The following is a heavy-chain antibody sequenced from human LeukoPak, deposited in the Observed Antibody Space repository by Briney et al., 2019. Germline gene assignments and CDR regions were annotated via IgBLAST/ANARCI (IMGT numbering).Heavy chain of an antibody. J-gene: IGHJ5*02. Sequence: GASVKVSRKASGNTFTNYYVHWVRQAPGQGLEWMGGIIPILGTANYAQKFQGRVTITADESTSTAYMELSSLRSEDTAVYYCATSVYYDSRREIDPWGQGTLVTVS. D-gene: IGHD3-22*01. V-gene: IGHV1-69*13. CDR3: ATSVYYDSRREIDP. CDR1: GNTFTNYY. CDR2: IIPILGTA.